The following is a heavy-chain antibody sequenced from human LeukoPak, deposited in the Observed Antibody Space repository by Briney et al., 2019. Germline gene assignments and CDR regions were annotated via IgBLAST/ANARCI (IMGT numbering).Heavy chain of an antibody. J-gene: IGHJ3*02. V-gene: IGHV4-30-2*01. CDR2: IYHSGST. CDR1: GCPIRSCGLY. D-gene: IGHD3-22*01. CDR3: ATRHDSSAYYWDAFDI. Sequence: SETLSLTCTVSGCPIRSCGLYLGWIPPPPGKGPEGIGYIYHSGSTYYNPSLKSRVTISVDRSKNQFSLKLSSVTAADAAVYYCATRHDSSAYYWDAFDIWGQGTMVTVSS.